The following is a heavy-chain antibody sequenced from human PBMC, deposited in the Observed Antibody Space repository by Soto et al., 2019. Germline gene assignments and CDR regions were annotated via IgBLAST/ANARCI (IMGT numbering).Heavy chain of an antibody. Sequence: PGGSLRLSCAASGFTFSSYAMHWVRQAPGKGLEWVAVISYDGSNKYYADSVKGRFTISRDNSKNTLYLQMNSLRAEDTAVYYCARDRGRGYYYYGMDVWGQRTTVTVSS. V-gene: IGHV3-30-3*01. CDR2: ISYDGSNK. D-gene: IGHD3-10*01. J-gene: IGHJ6*02. CDR1: GFTFSSYA. CDR3: ARDRGRGYYYYGMDV.